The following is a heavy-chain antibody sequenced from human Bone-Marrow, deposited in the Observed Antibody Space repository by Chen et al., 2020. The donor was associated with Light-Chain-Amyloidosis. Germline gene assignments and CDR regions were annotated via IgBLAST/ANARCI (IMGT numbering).Heavy chain of an antibody. V-gene: IGHV5-51*01. D-gene: IGHD5-12*01. CDR2: IYPDDSDA. Sequence: GYTFPNYWIGWVRQMPGKGLEWMGVIYPDDSDARYSPSFEGQVTISADKSITTAYLQWRSLKASDTAMYYCARRRDGYNFDYRGQGTLVTVSS. CDR3: ARRRDGYNFDY. CDR1: GYTFPNYW. J-gene: IGHJ4*02.